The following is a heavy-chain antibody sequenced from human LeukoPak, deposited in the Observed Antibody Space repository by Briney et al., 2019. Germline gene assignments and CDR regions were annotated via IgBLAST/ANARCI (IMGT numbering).Heavy chain of an antibody. CDR3: ARDRRVQSRFDP. CDR2: ISAYNGNT. Sequence: GASVKVSCKASGDTFTSYGISWVRQAPGQGLEWMRWISAYNGNTNYAQKLQGRVTMTTDTSTSTAYMELRSLRSDDTAVYYCARDRRVQSRFDPWGQGTLVTVSS. V-gene: IGHV1-18*01. J-gene: IGHJ5*02. CDR1: GDTFTSYG.